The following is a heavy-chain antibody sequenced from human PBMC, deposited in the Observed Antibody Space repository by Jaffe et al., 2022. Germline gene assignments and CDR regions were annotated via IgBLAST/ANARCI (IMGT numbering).Heavy chain of an antibody. V-gene: IGHV3-23*01. CDR1: GFIFYRYA. CDR2: IGNSGAST. Sequence: EVQLLESGGGLVQPGGSLRLSCAASGFIFYRYAMSWVRQAPGKGLEWVSSIGNSGASTYYADSVKGRFTISRDNSKNTLYLQMNTLRAEDTALYYCATGTTNYYAWGQGTLVTVSS. D-gene: IGHD2-2*01. CDR3: ATGTTNYYA. J-gene: IGHJ5*02.